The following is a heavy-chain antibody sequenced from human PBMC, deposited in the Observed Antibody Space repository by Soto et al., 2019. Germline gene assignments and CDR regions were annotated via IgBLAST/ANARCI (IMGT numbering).Heavy chain of an antibody. Sequence: SEPLSLACAVSGGSRGKLSGSWIRQFPGKGLEWIGYIHNSGNTNYNPSLRSRVTMSLDTYKNQVSLKLSSVTAADTAVYYCARDYHSGGAFDIWGQGTMVT. CDR1: GGSRGKLS. CDR2: IHNSGNT. J-gene: IGHJ3*02. D-gene: IGHD6-19*01. V-gene: IGHV4-59*01. CDR3: ARDYHSGGAFDI.